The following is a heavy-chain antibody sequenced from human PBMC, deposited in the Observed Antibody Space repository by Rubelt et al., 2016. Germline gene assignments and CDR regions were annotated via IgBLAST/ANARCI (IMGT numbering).Heavy chain of an antibody. CDR1: GFTFSSYG. CDR3: ARRDRSGSYAFDI. D-gene: IGHD6-19*01. Sequence: EFGGGVVQPGRSLRLSCAASGFTFSSYGMHWVRQAPGKGLEWVAVIWYDGSNKYYADSVKGRFTISRDNSKNTLYLQMNSLRAEDTAGYYCARRDRSGSYAFDIWGHGTMVTVSS. V-gene: IGHV3-33*01. J-gene: IGHJ3*02. CDR2: IWYDGSNK.